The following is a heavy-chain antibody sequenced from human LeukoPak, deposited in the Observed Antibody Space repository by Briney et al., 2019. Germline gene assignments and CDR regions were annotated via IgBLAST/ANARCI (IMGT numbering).Heavy chain of an antibody. V-gene: IGHV4-34*01. CDR1: GGSFSGYY. CDR2: INHSGST. CDR3: ARRHSSSWYERPNWFDP. Sequence: SETLSLTCAVYGGSFSGYYWSWIRQPPGKGLEWIGEINHSGSTNYNPSLKSRVTISVDTSKNQFSLKLSSVTAADTAVYYCARRHSSSWYERPNWFDPWGQGTLVTVSS. J-gene: IGHJ5*02. D-gene: IGHD6-13*01.